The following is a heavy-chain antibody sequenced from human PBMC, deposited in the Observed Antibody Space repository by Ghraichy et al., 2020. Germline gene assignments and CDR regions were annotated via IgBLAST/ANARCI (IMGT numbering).Heavy chain of an antibody. V-gene: IGHV3-23*01. Sequence: GGSLRLSCAASGFSFSTSAMSWVRQAPGKGLEWVAAISGRGDSSYHADSVKGRFTISRDNSRNTLYLQMNSLRAEDTAIYYCAKRFGSDDTGYRVKRDFFDYWGQGILVTVSS. J-gene: IGHJ4*02. D-gene: IGHD5-12*01. CDR2: ISGRGDSS. CDR1: GFSFSTSA. CDR3: AKRFGSDDTGYRVKRDFFDY.